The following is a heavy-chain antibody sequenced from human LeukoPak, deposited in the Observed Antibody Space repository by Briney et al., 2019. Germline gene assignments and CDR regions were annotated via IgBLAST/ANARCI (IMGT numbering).Heavy chain of an antibody. Sequence: GASVKVSCKASGYTFTGYYMHWVRQAPGQGLEWMGWINPNSGGTNYAQKFQGRVTMTRDTSISTAYMELSRLRSDDTAVYYCARGPGPLWFGELPFVYWGQGTLVTVSS. CDR2: INPNSGGT. CDR3: ARGPGPLWFGELPFVY. J-gene: IGHJ4*02. D-gene: IGHD3-10*01. V-gene: IGHV1-2*02. CDR1: GYTFTGYY.